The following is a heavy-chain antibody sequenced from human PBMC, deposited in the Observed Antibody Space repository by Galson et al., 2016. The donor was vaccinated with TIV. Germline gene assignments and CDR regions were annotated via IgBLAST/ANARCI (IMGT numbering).Heavy chain of an antibody. CDR2: FGPENDRA. V-gene: IGHV1-24*01. CDR1: GYTFTGYY. J-gene: IGHJ4*02. Sequence: GYTFTGYYVHWVRQAPGKGLEWMGGFGPENDRAIYAQRFKGRVTMTDDTSTDTSSLELRRLRSDDTAVYFCATARLGIFNYFDSWGQGTLVTVSS. CDR3: ATARLGIFNYFDS. D-gene: IGHD3-9*01.